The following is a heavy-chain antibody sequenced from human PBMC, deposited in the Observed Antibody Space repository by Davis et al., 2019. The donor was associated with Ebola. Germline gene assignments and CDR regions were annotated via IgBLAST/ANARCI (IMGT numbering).Heavy chain of an antibody. CDR2: ISWEGGST. Sequence: PGGSLRLSCVASGFTFDDYSMHWVRQAPGKGLEWVSIISWEGGSTFYADSVKGRFTISRDNAKNSMYLQMDSLRAEDTAVYYCARDPSGRDHRYGLDVWGQGTTVTVSS. CDR1: GFTFDDYS. D-gene: IGHD1-26*01. CDR3: ARDPSGRDHRYGLDV. V-gene: IGHV3-43*01. J-gene: IGHJ6*02.